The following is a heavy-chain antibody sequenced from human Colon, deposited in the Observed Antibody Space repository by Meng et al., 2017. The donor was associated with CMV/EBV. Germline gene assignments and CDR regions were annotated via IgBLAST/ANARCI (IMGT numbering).Heavy chain of an antibody. Sequence: HVPLQQWGAGVLKPSEPLSPTCALYGGSFTNYYWSWIRQPPGKGLEWIAEINHSGTTYYNPSLKSRVTLSLDSSTNQFSLKLSSVTAADAAIYYCARGWVRDRSSLHFDYWGQGTLVTVSS. CDR1: GGSFTNYY. CDR3: ARGWVRDRSSLHFDY. CDR2: INHSGTT. J-gene: IGHJ4*02. V-gene: IGHV4-34*01. D-gene: IGHD6-6*01.